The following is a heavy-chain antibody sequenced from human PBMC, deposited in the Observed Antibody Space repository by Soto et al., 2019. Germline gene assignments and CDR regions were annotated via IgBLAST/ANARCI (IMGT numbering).Heavy chain of an antibody. CDR3: SRDRRLSVGATGPRGYYGMYV. CDR1: GYTFTSYG. V-gene: IGHV1-18*04. CDR2: ISAYNGNT. Sequence: ASVKVSCKAAGYTFTSYGISWVRQAPGQGLEWMGWISAYNGNTNYAQKLQGRVTMTTDTSTSTAYMELRSLRSDDTAVYSCSRDRRLSVGATGPRGYYGMYVWGQGTTVTVSS. J-gene: IGHJ6*02. D-gene: IGHD1-26*01.